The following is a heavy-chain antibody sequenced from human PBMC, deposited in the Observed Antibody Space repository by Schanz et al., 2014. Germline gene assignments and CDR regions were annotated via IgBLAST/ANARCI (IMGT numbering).Heavy chain of an antibody. Sequence: QIQLVQSGPEVKKPGATVKVSCKASGYIFINFGISWVRQAPGQGLEWMGWISVYNHNKEYDQKFQGRVTMTTDTSTNTAYMELRSLRSDDTAVYYCAKAEYDILTDSYSRLDPWGQGTLXTVSS. CDR3: AKAEYDILTDSYSRLDP. J-gene: IGHJ5*02. D-gene: IGHD3-9*01. V-gene: IGHV1-18*01. CDR1: GYIFINFG. CDR2: ISVYNHNK.